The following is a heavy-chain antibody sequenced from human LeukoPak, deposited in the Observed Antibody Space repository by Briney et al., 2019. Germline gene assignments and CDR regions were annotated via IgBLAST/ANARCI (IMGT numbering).Heavy chain of an antibody. Sequence: ATVAVSCKTSGYTFTDYYMHWVRQAPGQGLEWMGWIKPNSGATSFAQKFHGRVTMTRDTSISTAYMEVSTLRSDDTAVYYCARGSSNTNGKFPNDYWGQGTLVTVSS. CDR2: IKPNSGAT. J-gene: IGHJ4*02. CDR3: ARGSSNTNGKFPNDY. V-gene: IGHV1-2*02. D-gene: IGHD2-2*01. CDR1: GYTFTDYY.